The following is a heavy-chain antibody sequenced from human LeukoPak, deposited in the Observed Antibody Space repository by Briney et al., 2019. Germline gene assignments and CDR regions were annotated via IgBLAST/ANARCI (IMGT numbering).Heavy chain of an antibody. V-gene: IGHV3-30-3*01. CDR2: ISDGGGNE. D-gene: IGHD3-10*01. J-gene: IGHJ4*02. CDR3: ARGGISTRRSYFDH. Sequence: GGSLRLSCAASKFTFSSFAMHWVRQAPGKGLEWVAVISDGGGNEYYADSVKGRFTISRDNSNNILYLQMNGLKTEDTAMYYCARGGISTRRSYFDHWGQGTRVTVSS. CDR1: KFTFSSFA.